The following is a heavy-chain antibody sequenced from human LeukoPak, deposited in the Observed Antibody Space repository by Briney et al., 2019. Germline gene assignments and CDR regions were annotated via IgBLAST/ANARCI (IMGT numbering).Heavy chain of an antibody. CDR1: GGSISGYY. CDR2: IYYSGST. J-gene: IGHJ4*02. Sequence: SETLSLTCTVSGGSISGYYWSWIRQPPGKGLEWIGYIYYSGSTNYDPSLKSRVTISVDTSKNQFSLKLSSVTAADTAVYYCARGREWEPKVFDYWGQGTLVTVSS. CDR3: ARGREWEPKVFDY. V-gene: IGHV4-59*01. D-gene: IGHD1-26*01.